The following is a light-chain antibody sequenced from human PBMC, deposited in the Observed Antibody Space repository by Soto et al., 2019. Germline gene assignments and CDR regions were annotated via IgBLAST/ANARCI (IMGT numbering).Light chain of an antibody. Sequence: ASVGDRVTIPCRASQTFNTWLAWYQQKPGKAPKLLIYKASSLQSGVPPRFSGSGSGTDFTLAISSLQPEDSATYYCLQDINYPWTFGQGTKVDIK. CDR3: LQDINYPWT. CDR1: QTFNTW. V-gene: IGKV1-5*03. CDR2: KAS. J-gene: IGKJ1*01.